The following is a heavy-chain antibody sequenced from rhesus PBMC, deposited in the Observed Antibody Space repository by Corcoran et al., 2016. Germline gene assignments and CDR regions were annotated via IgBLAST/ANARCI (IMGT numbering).Heavy chain of an antibody. J-gene: IGHJ2*01. CDR2: IYGSSTST. CDR3: ARDIAAGDWYFDL. V-gene: IGHV4S10*01. D-gene: IGHD6-13*01. CDR1: GGSISDSYR. Sequence: QVQLQESGPGVVKPSETLSLTCAVSGGSISDSYRWSWVSQPPGKGLEWVGYIYGSSTSTNYNPSLKSRVTISKDTSKNQFSLKLRSVTAADTAVYYCARDIAAGDWYFDLWGPGTPITISS.